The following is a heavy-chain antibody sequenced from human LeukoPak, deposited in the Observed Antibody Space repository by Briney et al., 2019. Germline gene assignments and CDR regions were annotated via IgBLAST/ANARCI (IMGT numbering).Heavy chain of an antibody. D-gene: IGHD2-2*01. CDR3: ARGSQRDVYGFDI. Sequence: ASVKVSCKAPGYTFTSYYMHWVRQAPGQGLEWMGIINPSGGSTSYAQKFQGRVTMTRDMSTSTVYMELSSLRSEDTAVYYCARGSQRDVYGFDIWGQGTMVTVSS. J-gene: IGHJ3*02. CDR1: GYTFTSYY. V-gene: IGHV1-46*01. CDR2: INPSGGST.